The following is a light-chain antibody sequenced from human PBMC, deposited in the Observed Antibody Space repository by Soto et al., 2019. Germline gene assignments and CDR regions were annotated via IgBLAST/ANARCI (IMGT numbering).Light chain of an antibody. CDR3: QVWHSSTVV. CDR1: DIGSTN. Sequence: SSELTQSISVSVALGQTAKITCGGNDIGSTNVHWYQQKPGQAPVLVIYRDAIRPSGIPERFSGSNSGNTATLTIGRAQAGDEAHYYCQVWHSSTVVFGGGTKLTVL. V-gene: IGLV3-9*01. J-gene: IGLJ2*01. CDR2: RDA.